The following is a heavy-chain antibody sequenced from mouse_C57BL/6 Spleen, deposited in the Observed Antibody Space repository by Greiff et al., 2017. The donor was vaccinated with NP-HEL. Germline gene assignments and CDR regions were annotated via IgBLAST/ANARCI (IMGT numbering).Heavy chain of an antibody. J-gene: IGHJ3*01. Sequence: EVQVVESGPGMVKPSQSLSLTCTVTGYSITSGYDWHWIRHFPGNKLEWMGYISYSGSTNYNPSLKSRISITHDTFKNHFFLKLESVTTEDTAPYYCARGPYGSSYGAWFAYWGQGTLVTVSA. CDR1: GYSITSGYD. V-gene: IGHV3-1*01. D-gene: IGHD1-1*01. CDR2: ISYSGST. CDR3: ARGPYGSSYGAWFAY.